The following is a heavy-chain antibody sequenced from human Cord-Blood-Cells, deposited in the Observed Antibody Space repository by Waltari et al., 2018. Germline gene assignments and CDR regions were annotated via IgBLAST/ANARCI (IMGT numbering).Heavy chain of an antibody. J-gene: IGHJ4*02. CDR1: GGTFSSYA. D-gene: IGHD3-3*01. CDR2: IIHILGKA. V-gene: IGHV1-69*01. Sequence: QVQLVQSGAEVKKPGSSVKVSCKASGGTFSSYAISWVRQAPGQGLEWMGGIIHILGKANYAQKCQGRVTITADESTGTAYMELSSLRSEDTAVYYCARDLRPYYGTEDDYWGQGTLVTVSS. CDR3: ARDLRPYYGTEDDY.